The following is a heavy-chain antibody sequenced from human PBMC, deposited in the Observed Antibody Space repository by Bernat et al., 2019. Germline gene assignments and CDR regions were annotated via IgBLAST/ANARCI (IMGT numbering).Heavy chain of an antibody. V-gene: IGHV1-8*02. D-gene: IGHD1-26*01. CDR2: MNPNSGNT. J-gene: IGHJ4*02. CDR3: ARDPLLKREPYY. Sequence: QVHLVQSGAEVKKPGASVKVSCQASGYTFTAYYVNWVRQAPGQGLEWMGWMNPNSGNTGYAQKFQGRVTMTRNTSISTAYMELSSLRSEDTAVYYCARDPLLKREPYYWGQGTLVTVSS. CDR1: GYTFTAYY.